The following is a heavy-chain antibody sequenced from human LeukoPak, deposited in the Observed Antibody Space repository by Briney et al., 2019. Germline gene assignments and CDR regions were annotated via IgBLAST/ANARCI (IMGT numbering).Heavy chain of an antibody. V-gene: IGHV3-48*01. D-gene: IGHD1-26*01. CDR2: ISSSSSTI. CDR3: ARVLLTFDI. J-gene: IGHJ3*02. Sequence: GGSLRLSCAASGFTFSSYSMNWVRQAPGKGLEWLSYISSSSSTIYYANSVKGRFTISRDNAKNSVYLQMNSLRAEDTAVYFCARVLLTFDIWGQGTMVTVSS. CDR1: GFTFSSYS.